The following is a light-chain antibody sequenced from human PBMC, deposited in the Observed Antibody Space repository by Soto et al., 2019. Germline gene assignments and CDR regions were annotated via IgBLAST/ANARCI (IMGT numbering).Light chain of an antibody. CDR3: QQSYTTPLG. V-gene: IGKV3-20*01. CDR1: QSVGDTF. Sequence: EIVLAQSPGTLSLSTGEKATLSCRASQSVGDTFLSWYQQKPGLAPRLLIYGVSNRATGIPDRFSGSGSGTYFTLTISSLQPEDFSTYYCQQSYTTPLGFGGGTKVDIK. CDR2: GVS. J-gene: IGKJ4*01.